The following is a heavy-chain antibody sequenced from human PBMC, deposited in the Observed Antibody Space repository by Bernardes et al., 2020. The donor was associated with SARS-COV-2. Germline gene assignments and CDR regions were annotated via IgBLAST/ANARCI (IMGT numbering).Heavy chain of an antibody. CDR3: ERVFAPVIAGSGMDV. D-gene: IGHD6-13*01. J-gene: IGHJ6*02. CDR1: GFTFSSSW. CDR2: LNSAGSSP. Sequence: GGSLRLSCAASGFTFSSSWMHWVLQAPGQGLVWVSRLNSAGSSPSYADSVKGRFTISRDNAKNTLYLQMNSLRAEYTAVDYCERVFAPVIAGSGMDVWGQGTTVTV. V-gene: IGHV3-74*01.